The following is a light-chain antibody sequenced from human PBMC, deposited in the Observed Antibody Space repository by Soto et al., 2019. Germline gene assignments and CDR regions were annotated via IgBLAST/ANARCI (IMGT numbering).Light chain of an antibody. Sequence: DIQMTQSPSSVSVSVGDRVTITCRASQGISSWLALYQQKPGKAPKLLIYAASSLQSGVPSRFSGSGSGTDFTLSISSLQPEDFATYYCQQSNGFPLTFGGGTKVEIK. CDR2: AAS. CDR1: QGISSW. V-gene: IGKV1-12*01. CDR3: QQSNGFPLT. J-gene: IGKJ4*01.